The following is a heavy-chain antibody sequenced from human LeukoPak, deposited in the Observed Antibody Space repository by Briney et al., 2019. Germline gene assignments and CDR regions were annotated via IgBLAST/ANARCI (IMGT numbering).Heavy chain of an antibody. Sequence: HTGGSLRLSCAASGFTFSSYAMSWVRQAPGKGLEWVSAISGSGGSTYYADSVKGRFTISRDNSKNTLYLQMNSLRAEDTAVYYCATLSPLDLSSSWSIFDYWGQGTLVTVSS. D-gene: IGHD6-13*01. CDR1: GFTFSSYA. J-gene: IGHJ4*02. V-gene: IGHV3-23*01. CDR3: ATLSPLDLSSSWSIFDY. CDR2: ISGSGGST.